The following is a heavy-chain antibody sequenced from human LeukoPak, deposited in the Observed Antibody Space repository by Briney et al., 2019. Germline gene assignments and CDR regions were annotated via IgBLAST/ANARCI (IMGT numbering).Heavy chain of an antibody. D-gene: IGHD3-3*01. J-gene: IGHJ4*02. CDR2: ISGSEGST. Sequence: RGSLRLSCIVSGITFRSHSINWVRQTPEKGLEWVSAISGSEGSTYYADSVKGRFTISRDSSKDTVFLEMNSRGAGDAGVYYCAAKSPGHRPFVYWGRGTVVTVSS. V-gene: IGHV3-23*01. CDR1: GITFRSHS. CDR3: AAKSPGHRPFVY.